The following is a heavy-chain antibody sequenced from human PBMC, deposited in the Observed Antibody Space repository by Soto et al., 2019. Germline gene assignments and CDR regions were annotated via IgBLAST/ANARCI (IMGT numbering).Heavy chain of an antibody. CDR1: GFTFSSYA. J-gene: IGHJ4*02. V-gene: IGHV3-23*01. CDR2: ISGSGGST. CDR3: AKEDEYSSSSAGWYYFDY. D-gene: IGHD6-6*01. Sequence: GGSLRLSCAASGFTFSSYAMSWVRQAPGKGLEWVSAISGSGGSTYYADSVKGRFTISRDNSKNTLCLQMNSLKAEDTALYYCAKEDEYSSSSAGWYYFDYWGQGTLVTVSS.